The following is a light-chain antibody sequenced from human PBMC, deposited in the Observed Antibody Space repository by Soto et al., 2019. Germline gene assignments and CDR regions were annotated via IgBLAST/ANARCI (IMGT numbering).Light chain of an antibody. CDR2: AAS. CDR1: QSISSY. CDR3: QQLYSSPLI. V-gene: IGKV1-39*01. J-gene: IGKJ3*01. Sequence: DIQMTQSPSSLSASVGDRVTIACRASQSISSYLNSYQQKPGKAPKLLIYAASSLQSVVPSRFSGSGSGTDFTLTISSLQPEDFATYYCQQLYSSPLIFGPATKVHIK.